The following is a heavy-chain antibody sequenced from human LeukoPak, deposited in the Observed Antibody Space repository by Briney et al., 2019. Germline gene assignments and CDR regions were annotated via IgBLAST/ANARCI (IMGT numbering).Heavy chain of an antibody. Sequence: SETLSLTCTVSGASISNSFYFWGWVRQPPGTGLEWIGHIRYSGSAYHNPSLKSRVTISVDTSKNQFSLRLSSVTAADTAVYYCARASYSYDINGWVPFDYWGQGTLVTVSS. D-gene: IGHD3-22*01. V-gene: IGHV4-39*01. J-gene: IGHJ4*02. CDR2: IRYSGSA. CDR1: GASISNSFYF. CDR3: ARASYSYDINGWVPFDY.